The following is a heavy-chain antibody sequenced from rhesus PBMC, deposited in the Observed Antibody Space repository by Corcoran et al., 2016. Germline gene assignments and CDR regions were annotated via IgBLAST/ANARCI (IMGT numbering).Heavy chain of an antibody. Sequence: QVQLVQSGAEIKQLGDSVRLSCKASGSGFNENYINCERKARGQGLHWIGVISPYNCNKAYAQTFQGRVIITTDTSRNTGYMEVTSLTYEDTAVYYCVREGRSTARSYAFDSWGQGVVVTVSS. CDR2: ISPYNCNK. V-gene: IGHV1-1*01. J-gene: IGHJ6*01. D-gene: IGHD2-15*01. CDR1: GSGFNENY. CDR3: VREGRSTARSYAFDS.